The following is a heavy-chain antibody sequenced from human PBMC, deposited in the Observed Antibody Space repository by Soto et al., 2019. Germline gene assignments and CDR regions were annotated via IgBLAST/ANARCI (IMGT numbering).Heavy chain of an antibody. J-gene: IGHJ4*02. CDR1: GGSISSSSYY. Sequence: SETLSLTCTVSGGSISSSSYYWGWIRQPPGKGLEWIGSIYYSGSTYYNPSLKSRVTISVDTSKNQFSLKLSSVTAADTAVYYCARQGSRHCSSTSCYVKLWGLDYWGQGTLVTVSS. D-gene: IGHD2-2*01. V-gene: IGHV4-39*01. CDR2: IYYSGST. CDR3: ARQGSRHCSSTSCYVKLWGLDY.